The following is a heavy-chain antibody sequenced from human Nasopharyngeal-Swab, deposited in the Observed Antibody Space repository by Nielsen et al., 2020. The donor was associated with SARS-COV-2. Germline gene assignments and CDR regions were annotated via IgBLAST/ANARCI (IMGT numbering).Heavy chain of an antibody. CDR1: GGSISSGGNY. CDR2: IYYSGST. CDR3: ARVPRNTIFGVAPRAFDI. J-gene: IGHJ3*02. Sequence: SETLSLTCTVSGGSISSGGNYWSWIRQHPGKGLEWIGYIYYSGSTYYNPSLKSRVTISVDTSKNQFSLKLRSVTAAGTAVYYCARVPRNTIFGVAPRAFDIWGQGTMVTVSS. D-gene: IGHD3-3*01. V-gene: IGHV4-31*03.